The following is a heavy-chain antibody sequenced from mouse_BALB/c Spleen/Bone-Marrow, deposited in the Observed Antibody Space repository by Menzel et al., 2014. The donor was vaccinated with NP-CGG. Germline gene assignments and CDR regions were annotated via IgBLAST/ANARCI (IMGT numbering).Heavy chain of an antibody. CDR3: ARTHYYGWFDS. V-gene: IGHV3-8*02. Sequence: DVKLQESGPSLVKPSQPLSLPCSVTGDSITSGYWNWIRKFPGNKLEYMGFISYSGGTYYNPSLRSRISITRDTSKNQYYLQLNSVTTEDTATYFCARTHYYGWFDSWGQGTTLTVSS. CDR1: GDSITSGY. CDR2: ISYSGGT. D-gene: IGHD1-2*01. J-gene: IGHJ2*01.